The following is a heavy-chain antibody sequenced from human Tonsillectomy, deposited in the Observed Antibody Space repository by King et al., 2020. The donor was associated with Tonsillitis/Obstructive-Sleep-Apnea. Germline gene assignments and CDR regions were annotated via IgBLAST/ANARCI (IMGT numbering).Heavy chain of an antibody. D-gene: IGHD3-22*01. CDR1: GFSLSTTGVG. Sequence: QFTLKESGPTLVKPTQTLTLTCTFSGFSLSTTGVGVGWIRQPPGQALEWLALIYWDDDKRYSPSLKSRLTITKDTSKNQVVLTMTHMDPVDTATYYCAHRESSSDYYYPTAVDIWGPGTMVTVSS. CDR2: IYWDDDK. V-gene: IGHV2-5*02. J-gene: IGHJ3*02. CDR3: AHRESSSDYYYPTAVDI.